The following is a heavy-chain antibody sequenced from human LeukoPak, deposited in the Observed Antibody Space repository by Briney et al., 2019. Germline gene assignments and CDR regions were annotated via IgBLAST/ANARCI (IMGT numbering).Heavy chain of an antibody. D-gene: IGHD1-14*01. CDR3: VRDQGRYFFDY. J-gene: IGHJ4*02. V-gene: IGHV3-74*01. CDR1: GFTFGPFW. Sequence: GESLRLSCAASGFTFGPFWMHWVRHAPGKGLVWVSRINSDGRTTNYADSVKGRFTISRDNAKNMVYLQMNSLRVEDTAVYYCVRDQGRYFFDYWGQGTLVTVSS. CDR2: INSDGRTT.